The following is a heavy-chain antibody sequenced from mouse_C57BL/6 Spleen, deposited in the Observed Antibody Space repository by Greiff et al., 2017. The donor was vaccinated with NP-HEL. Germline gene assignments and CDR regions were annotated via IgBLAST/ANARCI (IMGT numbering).Heavy chain of an antibody. CDR2: ISSGGSYT. V-gene: IGHV5-6*02. CDR3: ARGDQGAY. CDR1: GFTFSSYG. D-gene: IGHD3-2*02. J-gene: IGHJ3*01. Sequence: DVMLVESGGDLVKPGGSLKLSCAASGFTFSSYGMSWVRQTPDKRLEWVATISSGGSYTYYPDSVKGRFTISRDNAKNTLYLQMSSLKSEDTAMYYCARGDQGAYWGQGTLVTVSA.